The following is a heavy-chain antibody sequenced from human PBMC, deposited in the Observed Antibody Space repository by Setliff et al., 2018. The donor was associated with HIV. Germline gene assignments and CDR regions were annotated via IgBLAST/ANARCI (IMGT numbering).Heavy chain of an antibody. CDR3: ARQAWHFGRNGYFVDY. D-gene: IGHD3-22*01. V-gene: IGHV4-38-2*02. CDR1: GYSISNGYY. CDR2: IYQTGSI. Sequence: PSETLSLTCSVSGYSISNGYYWGWFRQSPGKGLEWIATIYQTGSIYYNPSLQNRVTLLLDMSKNQFSLKLSSATAADTAVYYCARQAWHFGRNGYFVDYWGQGMLVTVSS. J-gene: IGHJ4*02.